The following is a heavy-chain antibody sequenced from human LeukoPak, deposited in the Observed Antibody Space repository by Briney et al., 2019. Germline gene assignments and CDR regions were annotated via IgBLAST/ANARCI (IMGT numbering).Heavy chain of an antibody. CDR3: AKVSPETGSYCSSSSCYNPDY. CDR2: ISGRGTSP. V-gene: IGHV3-23*01. Sequence: GGSLRLSCAASGFTFRSYAMSWVRQAPGKGLEWVSAISGRGTSPYYADSVKGRFTISRDNFKNTLYLQMNSLRVEDTAVYYCAKVSPETGSYCSSSSCYNPDYWGQGTLVTVSS. CDR1: GFTFRSYA. J-gene: IGHJ4*02. D-gene: IGHD2-2*02.